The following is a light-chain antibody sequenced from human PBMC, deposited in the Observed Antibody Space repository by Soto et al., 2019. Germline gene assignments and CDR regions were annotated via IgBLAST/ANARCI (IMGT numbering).Light chain of an antibody. CDR1: TNDVGGYNY. V-gene: IGLV2-8*01. CDR3: SSFAGSNHCVV. Sequence: QSALTRPPSASGSPGQSVTISCSGITNDVGGYNYVSWFQQHPGKAPKLIIYGVTKRPSGVPDRFSGSRSGNTASLTVSGLQAEDEAEYCCSSFAGSNHCVVFGGGTKLTVL. J-gene: IGLJ2*01. CDR2: GVT.